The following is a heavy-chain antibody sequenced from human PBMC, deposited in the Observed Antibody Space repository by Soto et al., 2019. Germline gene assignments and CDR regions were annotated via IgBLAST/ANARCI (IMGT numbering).Heavy chain of an antibody. CDR2: IKSKTHGGTA. J-gene: IGHJ4*02. CDR1: GFTFTDAW. Sequence: GGFLRLSCAASGFTFTDAWMNWVRQAPGEGLEWVGRIKSKTHGGTADYAAPVKGRFTISRDDSKNTMFMKMNSVKTEDTAVYYCTKGAERTVQRFLDWVCGHWGQGTPVTVSS. D-gene: IGHD3-9*01. CDR3: TKGAERTVQRFLDWVCGH. V-gene: IGHV3-15*07.